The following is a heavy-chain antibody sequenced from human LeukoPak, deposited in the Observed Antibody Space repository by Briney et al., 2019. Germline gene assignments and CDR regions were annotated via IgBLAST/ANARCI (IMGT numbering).Heavy chain of an antibody. J-gene: IGHJ4*02. CDR3: ARGWISSSWYAY. V-gene: IGHV4-34*01. CDR2: INHSGST. Sequence: PSETLSLTCAVYGGSFSGYYWSWIRQPPGKGLEWIGEINHSGSTNYNPSLKSRVTISVDTSKNQFSLKLSFVTAADTAVYYCARGWISSSWYAYWGQGTLVTVSS. D-gene: IGHD6-13*01. CDR1: GGSFSGYY.